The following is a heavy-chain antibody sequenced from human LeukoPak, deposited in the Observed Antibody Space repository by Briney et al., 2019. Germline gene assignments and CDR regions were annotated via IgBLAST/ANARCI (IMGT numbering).Heavy chain of an antibody. Sequence: SENLSLTCTVSGGSISSGDYYWSWLRQPPGKSLEWNGYIYYSGSTYYNPSLKSRVTISVDTSKNQFSLKLSSVTAADTAVYYCARLYYYDSSGYTALYYFDYWGQGTLVTVSS. D-gene: IGHD3-22*01. V-gene: IGHV4-30-4*02. CDR3: ARLYYYDSSGYTALYYFDY. CDR2: IYYSGST. J-gene: IGHJ4*02. CDR1: GGSISSGDYY.